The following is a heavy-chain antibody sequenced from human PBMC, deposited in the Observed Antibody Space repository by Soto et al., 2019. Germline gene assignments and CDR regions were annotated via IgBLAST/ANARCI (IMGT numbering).Heavy chain of an antibody. CDR2: IKQDGSEK. D-gene: IGHD6-19*01. Sequence: EVQLVESGGGLVQPGGSLRLSCAASGFTFSSYWMSWVRQAPGKGLEWVANIKQDGSEKYYVDSVKGRFTISRDNAKNSLYLQMNSLRAEDTAVYYCARQWLVMGDSPNFDYWGQGTLVTVSS. CDR1: GFTFSSYW. J-gene: IGHJ4*02. CDR3: ARQWLVMGDSPNFDY. V-gene: IGHV3-7*01.